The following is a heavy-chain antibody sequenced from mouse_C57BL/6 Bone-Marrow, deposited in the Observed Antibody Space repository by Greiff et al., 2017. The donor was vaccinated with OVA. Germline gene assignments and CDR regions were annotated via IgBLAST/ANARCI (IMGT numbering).Heavy chain of an antibody. CDR1: GFTFSNYW. CDR2: ISMKSDNYAT. Sequence: EVKVVGSGGGFVQPGGSLKLSCGASGFTFSNYWMNWGRQSPEKGLGGVAQISMKSDNYATHYSESVKGRFSISRYDSKISVYLQMNNLRAEDTGIYYCTGGVLRARFAYWGQGTLVTVSA. CDR3: TGGVLRARFAY. J-gene: IGHJ3*01. V-gene: IGHV6-3*01. D-gene: IGHD1-1*01.